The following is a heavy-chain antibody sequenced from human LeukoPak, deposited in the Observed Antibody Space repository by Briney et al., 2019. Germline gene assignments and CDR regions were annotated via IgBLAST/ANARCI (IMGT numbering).Heavy chain of an antibody. D-gene: IGHD4-17*01. V-gene: IGHV1-18*01. CDR2: INPYNGNT. Sequence: ASVKVSCKASGYTFTSYGISWVRQAPGQGPECMGWINPYNGNTNYALKVQGRVTMTTDTSTSTAYLELRSLRSDDTAIYYCAREFYGRFDYWGQGTLVTVSS. J-gene: IGHJ4*02. CDR3: AREFYGRFDY. CDR1: GYTFTSYG.